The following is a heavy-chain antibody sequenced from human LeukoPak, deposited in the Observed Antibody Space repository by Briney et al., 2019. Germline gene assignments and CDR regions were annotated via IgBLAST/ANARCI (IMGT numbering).Heavy chain of an antibody. J-gene: IGHJ3*02. D-gene: IGHD6-19*01. CDR2: IIPIFGTA. Sequence: SVKVSCKASGGTFSSYAISWVRQAPGQGLEWMGGIIPIFGTANYAQKFQGRVTITADESTSTAYMELSSLRSDDTTVYYCARVSSGWDAFDIWGQGTMVTVSS. CDR1: GGTFSSYA. V-gene: IGHV1-69*13. CDR3: ARVSSGWDAFDI.